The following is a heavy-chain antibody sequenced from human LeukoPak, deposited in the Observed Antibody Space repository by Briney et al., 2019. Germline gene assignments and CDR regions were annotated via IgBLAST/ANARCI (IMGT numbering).Heavy chain of an antibody. D-gene: IGHD3-10*02. V-gene: IGHV3-48*03. CDR2: ISSSGSTI. CDR1: GFTFSSYD. Sequence: GGSLRLSCAASGFTFSSYDMNWVRQAPGKRLEWVSYISSSGSTIYYADSVKGRFTISRDNAKNSLYLQMNSLRAEDTAVYYCAELGITMIGGVWGKGTTVTISS. CDR3: AELGITMIGGV. J-gene: IGHJ6*04.